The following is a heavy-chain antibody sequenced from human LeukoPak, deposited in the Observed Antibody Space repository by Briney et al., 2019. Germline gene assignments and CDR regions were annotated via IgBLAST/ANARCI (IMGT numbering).Heavy chain of an antibody. Sequence: SETLSLTCAVYSGSFSGYYWSWIRQPPGKGLEWIGEINHSGSTNYNPSLKSRVTISVDTSKNQFSLKLSSVTAADTAVYYCARDLYCTSVVCGDYWGQGILVTVSS. J-gene: IGHJ4*02. CDR1: SGSFSGYY. CDR2: INHSGST. V-gene: IGHV4-34*01. CDR3: ARDLYCTSVVCGDY. D-gene: IGHD2-8*01.